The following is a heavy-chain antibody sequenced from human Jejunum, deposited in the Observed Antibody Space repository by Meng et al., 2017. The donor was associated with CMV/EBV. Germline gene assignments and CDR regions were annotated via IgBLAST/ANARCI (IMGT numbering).Heavy chain of an antibody. J-gene: IGHJ3*01. CDR3: AKERTDSGFDAFDV. V-gene: IGHV1-2*02. D-gene: IGHD1-26*01. CDR2: SNPKSGAT. Sequence: SGDAGSGYYIHGVRQAPGQGLEWMGWSNPKSGATDYAQKLCGRVTVTRDTSITTAYMELSSRRSDDTAVYYCAKERTDSGFDAFDVWGQGTMVTVSS. CDR1: GDAGSGYY.